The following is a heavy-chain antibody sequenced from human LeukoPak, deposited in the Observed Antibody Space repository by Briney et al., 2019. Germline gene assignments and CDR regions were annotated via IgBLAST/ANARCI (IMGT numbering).Heavy chain of an antibody. V-gene: IGHV1-69*13. CDR2: IIPIFGTA. CDR3: ALRFLEWLSHYYYYGMDV. J-gene: IGHJ6*02. CDR1: GGTFSIYA. Sequence: GASVNVSFTASGGTFSIYAISWVRQAPGQGLEWMGGIIPIFGTANYAQKFQGRVTITADESTSTAYMELSSLRSEDTAVYYCALRFLEWLSHYYYYGMDVWGQGTTVTVSS. D-gene: IGHD3-3*01.